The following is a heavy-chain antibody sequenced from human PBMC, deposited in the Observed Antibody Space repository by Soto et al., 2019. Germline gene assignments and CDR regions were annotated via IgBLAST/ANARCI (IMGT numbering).Heavy chain of an antibody. CDR2: ISSSSNTI. CDR3: ARGLGWRRGPFDF. CDR1: GFTFSSYS. Sequence: GGSLRLSCAASGFTFSSYSMNWVRQAPGKGLEWLSYISSSSNTIFYADSVKGRFTISRDSANSSLYLQLNSLRDDDTAVYFCARGLGWRRGPFDFWGQGTPVTVSS. J-gene: IGHJ4*02. V-gene: IGHV3-48*02. D-gene: IGHD2-21*01.